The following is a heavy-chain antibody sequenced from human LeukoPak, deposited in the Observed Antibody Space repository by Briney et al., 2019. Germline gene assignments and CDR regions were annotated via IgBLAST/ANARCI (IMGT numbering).Heavy chain of an antibody. J-gene: IGHJ1*01. CDR1: GFTFSSYS. Sequence: GGSLRLSCAASGFTFSSYSMNWVRQAPGKGLEWVSYISSSSSTIDYADSVKGRFTISRDNAKNSLYLQMNSLRAEDTAVYYCARPLTGYSKIFQHWGQGTLVTVSS. V-gene: IGHV3-48*04. D-gene: IGHD6-13*01. CDR3: ARPLTGYSKIFQH. CDR2: ISSSSSTI.